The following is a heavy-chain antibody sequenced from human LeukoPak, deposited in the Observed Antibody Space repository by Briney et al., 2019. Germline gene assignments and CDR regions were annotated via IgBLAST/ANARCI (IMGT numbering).Heavy chain of an antibody. CDR3: ARDSLWGIPGLEH. CDR2: IYYSGST. CDR1: GGSIGSGDYY. V-gene: IGHV4-30-4*08. J-gene: IGHJ4*02. Sequence: SQTLSLTCTVSGGSIGSGDYYWSWIRQPPGKGLEWIGYIYYSGSTYYNPSLKSRVTISVDTSKNQFSLKLSSVTAADTAVYYCARDSLWGIPGLEHWGQGTLVTVSS. D-gene: IGHD3-16*01.